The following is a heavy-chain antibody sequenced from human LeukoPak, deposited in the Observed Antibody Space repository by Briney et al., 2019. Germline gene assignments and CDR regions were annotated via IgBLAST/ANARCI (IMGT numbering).Heavy chain of an antibody. CDR2: IYYSGST. CDR3: ARGGGEYSSSWYGGYYYYYMDV. D-gene: IGHD6-13*01. Sequence: PSETLSLTRTVSGGSISSGDYYWSWIRQPPGKGLEWIGYIYYSGSTYYNPSLKSRVTISVDTSKNQFSLKLSSVTAADTAVYYCARGGGEYSSSWYGGYYYYYMDVWGKGTTVTVSS. J-gene: IGHJ6*03. CDR1: GGSISSGDYY. V-gene: IGHV4-30-4*08.